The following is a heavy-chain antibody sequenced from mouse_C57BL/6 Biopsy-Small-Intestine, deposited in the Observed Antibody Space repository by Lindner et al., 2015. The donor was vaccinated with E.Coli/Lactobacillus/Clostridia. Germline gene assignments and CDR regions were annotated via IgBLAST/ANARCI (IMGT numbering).Heavy chain of an antibody. J-gene: IGHJ1*01. D-gene: IGHD1-1*01. CDR3: AREFGLYYYAMDV. CDR2: IIPLFDTT. V-gene: IGHV1-4*01. CDR1: GGAFTSYA. Sequence: SVKVSCKASGGAFTSYAITWVRQAPGQGLEWMGDIIPLFDTTRYAQKLQGRLTITADGSTGTAYMELSSLRSEDTAVYYCAREFGLYYYAMDVWGPGTTVTVSS.